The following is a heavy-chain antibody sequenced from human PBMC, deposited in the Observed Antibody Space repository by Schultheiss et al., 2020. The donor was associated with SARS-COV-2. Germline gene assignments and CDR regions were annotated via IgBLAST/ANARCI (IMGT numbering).Heavy chain of an antibody. V-gene: IGHV3-66*02. CDR1: KFTVSTNY. J-gene: IGHJ6*02. CDR3: ARDDGYYGSGSYYTLGYYYGMDV. Sequence: GGSLRLSCAASKFTVSTNYMSWVRQAPGKGLEWVSAIRGTGGSTYYADFVKGRFTISRDNSKNTLYLQMNSLRAEDTAVYYCARDDGYYGSGSYYTLGYYYGMDVWGQGTTVTVSS. D-gene: IGHD3-10*01. CDR2: IRGTGGST.